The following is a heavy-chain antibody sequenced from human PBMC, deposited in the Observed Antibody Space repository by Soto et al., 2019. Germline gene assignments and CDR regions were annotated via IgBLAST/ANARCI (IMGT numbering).Heavy chain of an antibody. CDR1: GYTFTTYG. V-gene: IGHV1-18*01. Sequence: QVQLVQSGAEVKKPVASVKVSCKASGYTFTTYGISWVRQAPGQGLEWMGWISAYSGSTKFAQKLQGRVTMTTDTSTTTAYMELRSLTSDDTAVYYCARDFTKSSSWPYYFDYWGQGTLVTVSS. J-gene: IGHJ4*02. CDR2: ISAYSGST. CDR3: ARDFTKSSSWPYYFDY. D-gene: IGHD6-13*01.